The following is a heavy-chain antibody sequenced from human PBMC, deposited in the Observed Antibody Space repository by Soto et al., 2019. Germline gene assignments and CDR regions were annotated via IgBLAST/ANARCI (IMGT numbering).Heavy chain of an antibody. D-gene: IGHD3-16*01. CDR1: GYRFTSYC. CDR2: IYPGDSAT. J-gene: IGHJ5*02. Sequence: EVQLVQSGAEVKKPGESLKISRKGSGYRFTSYCIVWVRQTRGKGLDLVGVIYPGDSATRYRPPFQGQVTIPADKSFRTAYLQWSILKASDTAMYYCARHVSLGGWFDPWGQGTMVTVSS. CDR3: ARHVSLGGWFDP. V-gene: IGHV5-51*01.